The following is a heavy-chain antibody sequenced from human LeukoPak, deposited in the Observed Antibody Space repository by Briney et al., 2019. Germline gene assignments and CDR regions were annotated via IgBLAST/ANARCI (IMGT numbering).Heavy chain of an antibody. V-gene: IGHV4-39*07. CDR3: ARGSYGIAAAGLDY. Sequence: PSETLSLTCTVSGGSISSSSYYWGWIRQPPGKGLEWIGSIYYSGSTYYNPPLKNRVTISVDTSKNQFSLRLSSVTAADTAVYYCARGSYGIAAAGLDYWGQGTLVTVSS. CDR2: IYYSGST. D-gene: IGHD6-13*01. J-gene: IGHJ4*02. CDR1: GGSISSSSYY.